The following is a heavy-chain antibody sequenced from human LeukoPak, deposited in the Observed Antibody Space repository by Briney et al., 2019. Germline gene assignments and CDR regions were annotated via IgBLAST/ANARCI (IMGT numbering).Heavy chain of an antibody. D-gene: IGHD3-22*01. V-gene: IGHV3-48*01. J-gene: IGHJ6*03. CDR2: ISSSSGTI. CDR1: GFAFSSYS. Sequence: TGGSLRLSCPASGFAFSSYSMNWVRQAPGKGLEWVSYISSSSGTIYYADSVKGRFTISRDNAKNSLYLQMNSLRAEDTAVYYCARDQFGSYYDSTGYFQYYMDVWGKGTTVTVSS. CDR3: ARDQFGSYYDSTGYFQYYMDV.